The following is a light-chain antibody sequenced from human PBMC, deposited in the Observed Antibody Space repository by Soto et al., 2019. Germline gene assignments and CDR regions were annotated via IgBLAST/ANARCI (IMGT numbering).Light chain of an antibody. J-gene: IGLJ3*02. CDR1: SSDVGGYNF. CDR2: DVS. CDR3: CSYAGSYTLWV. Sequence: QSALTQPRSVSGSPVQSVTISCTGTSSDVGGYNFVSWYQQYPGKAPKLIIYDVSKRPSGVPDRFSGSKSGNTASLTISGLQAEDEADYYCCSYAGSYTLWVLGGGTKLTVL. V-gene: IGLV2-11*01.